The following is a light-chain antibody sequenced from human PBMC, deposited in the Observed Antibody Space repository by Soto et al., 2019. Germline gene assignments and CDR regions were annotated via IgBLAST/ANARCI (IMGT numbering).Light chain of an antibody. J-gene: IGKJ2*01. CDR2: DAS. V-gene: IGKV3-20*01. CDR3: QQSGSSPRT. Sequence: EIVLTQSPGTLSLSPGERATLSCRASQSVRNVYLAWYQQKPGQAPRLLIYDASNRATVIPDRCSGSGSGTDFTLTINILEPEDVEVYYCQQSGSSPRTFGQGTKLEIK. CDR1: QSVRNVY.